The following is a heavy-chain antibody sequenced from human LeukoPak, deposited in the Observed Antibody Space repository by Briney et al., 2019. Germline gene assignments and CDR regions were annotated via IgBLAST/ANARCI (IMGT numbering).Heavy chain of an antibody. D-gene: IGHD3-22*01. V-gene: IGHV3-7*01. CDR3: AREFFYYDSSGYYLWWFDP. CDR2: IKQDGSEK. J-gene: IGHJ5*02. CDR1: GFTFSNYA. Sequence: GGSLRLSCAASGFTFSNYAMSWVRQAPGKGLEWVANIKQDGSEKYYVDSVKGRFTISRDAAKNSLYLQMSSLRAEDTAVYYCAREFFYYDSSGYYLWWFDPWGQGTLVTVSS.